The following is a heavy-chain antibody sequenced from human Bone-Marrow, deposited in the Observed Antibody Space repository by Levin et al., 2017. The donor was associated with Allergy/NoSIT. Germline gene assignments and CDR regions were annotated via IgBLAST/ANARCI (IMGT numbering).Heavy chain of an antibody. J-gene: IGHJ5*02. CDR3: AKATLVVPAAVRGSRKTNWFDP. CDR2: ISGSGGST. CDR1: GFTFSSYA. Sequence: PGGSLRLSCAASGFTFSSYAMSWVRQAPGKGLEWVSAISGSGGSTYYADSVKGRFTISRDNSKNTLYLQMNSLRAEDTAVYYCAKATLVVPAAVRGSRKTNWFDPWGQGTLVTVSS. V-gene: IGHV3-23*01. D-gene: IGHD2-2*01.